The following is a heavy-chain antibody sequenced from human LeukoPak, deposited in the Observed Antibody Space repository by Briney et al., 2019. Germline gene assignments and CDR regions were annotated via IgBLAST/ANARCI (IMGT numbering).Heavy chain of an antibody. D-gene: IGHD3-22*01. J-gene: IGHJ4*02. CDR2: ISGSGGST. CDR3: ARGPYYYDSSGYYPGDY. CDR1: GFTFSSYA. V-gene: IGHV3-23*01. Sequence: GGSLRLSCAASGFTFSSYAMSWVRQAPGKGLEWVSAISGSGGSTYYADSVKGRFTISRDNAKNSLYLQMNSLRAEDTAVYYCARGPYYYDSSGYYPGDYWGQGTLVTVSS.